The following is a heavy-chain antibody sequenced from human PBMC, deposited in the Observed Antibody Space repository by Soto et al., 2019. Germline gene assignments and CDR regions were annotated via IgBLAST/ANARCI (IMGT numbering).Heavy chain of an antibody. J-gene: IGHJ4*02. CDR3: AKGGYCSGGSCYETPPLQSDY. CDR2: ISYDGSNK. D-gene: IGHD2-15*01. V-gene: IGHV3-30*18. Sequence: GGSLRLSCAASGFTFSSYVMHWVRQAPGKGLECVAVISYDGSNKYYADSVKGRFTISRDNSKNTLYLQMNSLRAEDTAVYYCAKGGYCSGGSCYETPPLQSDYWGQGTLFTIS. CDR1: GFTFSSYV.